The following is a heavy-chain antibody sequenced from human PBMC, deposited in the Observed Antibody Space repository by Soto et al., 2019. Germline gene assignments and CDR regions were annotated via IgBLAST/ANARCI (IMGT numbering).Heavy chain of an antibody. CDR1: GGSISSYY. D-gene: IGHD4-17*01. CDR3: ARRCGDYFHY. J-gene: IGHJ4*02. CDR2: IYYSGST. V-gene: IGHV4-59*08. Sequence: SETLSLTCTVSGGSISSYYWSWIRQPPGKGLEWIGYIYYSGSTNYNPSLKSRVTISVDTSKNQFSLKLSSVTAADTAVYYCARRCGDYFHYWGQGTLVTVSS.